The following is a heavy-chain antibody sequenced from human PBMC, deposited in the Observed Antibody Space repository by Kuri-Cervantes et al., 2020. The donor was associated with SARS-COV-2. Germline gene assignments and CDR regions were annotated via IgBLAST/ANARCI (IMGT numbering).Heavy chain of an antibody. Sequence: GESLKISCAASGFTFSSYAMSWVRQAPGKGLEWVSVIYSGGSSTYYADSVKGRFTIPRDNSKNTLYLQMNSLRAEDTAVYYCAKDIAVAGHFDYWGQGTLVTVSS. CDR2: IYSGGSST. J-gene: IGHJ4*02. D-gene: IGHD6-19*01. V-gene: IGHV3-23*03. CDR1: GFTFSSYA. CDR3: AKDIAVAGHFDY.